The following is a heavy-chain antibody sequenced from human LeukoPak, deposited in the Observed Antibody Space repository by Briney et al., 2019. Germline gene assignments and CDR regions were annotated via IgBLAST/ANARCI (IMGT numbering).Heavy chain of an antibody. D-gene: IGHD4-23*01. Sequence: SETLSLTCTVSGGSISSYQWSWIRQPPGKGLEWIGNIYYSGSANHNPSLKSRVTISVDTSKNQFSLKLSPVTAADTAVYHCARVGVDYSGNIIKYFFDYWGQGTLVTVSS. V-gene: IGHV4-59*01. CDR3: ARVGVDYSGNIIKYFFDY. CDR2: IYYSGSA. CDR1: GGSISSYQ. J-gene: IGHJ4*02.